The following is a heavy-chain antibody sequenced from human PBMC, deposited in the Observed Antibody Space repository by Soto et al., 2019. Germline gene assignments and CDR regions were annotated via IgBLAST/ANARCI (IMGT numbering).Heavy chain of an antibody. CDR2: INPKSGGT. CDR1: GYTFTVYY. V-gene: IGHV1-2*02. Sequence: QVQLVQSGAEVKKPGASVNVSCKASGYTFTVYYMHWVRQAPGQGLEWMGWINPKSGGTSYPQKLQGRVNMTWDTSISTAYMALTRLRSDDTAVYYCARDLAKGGGSAGFDYWGQGTLVTVSA. D-gene: IGHD1-26*01. CDR3: ARDLAKGGGSAGFDY. J-gene: IGHJ4*02.